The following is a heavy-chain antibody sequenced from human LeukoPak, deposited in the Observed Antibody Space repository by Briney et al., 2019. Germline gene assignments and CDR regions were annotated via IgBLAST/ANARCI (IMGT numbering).Heavy chain of an antibody. J-gene: IGHJ5*02. Sequence: SETLSLTCTVSGGSISGYYWSWIRRPPGKGLEWIGFVYYSGSTNYNPSLKSRVTISVDTSKNQFSLKLSSVTAADTAVYYCARGIMMVGPWGQGTLVTVSS. V-gene: IGHV4-59*01. CDR2: VYYSGST. CDR1: GGSISGYY. CDR3: ARGIMMVGP. D-gene: IGHD3-16*01.